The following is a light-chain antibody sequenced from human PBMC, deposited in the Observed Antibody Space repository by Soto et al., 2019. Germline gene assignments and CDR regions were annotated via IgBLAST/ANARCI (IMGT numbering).Light chain of an antibody. V-gene: IGLV2-14*03. CDR1: SSDVGGYNY. CDR3: RSYTSSNTRV. J-gene: IGLJ1*01. Sequence: QSVLTQPAAVSGSPGQSITISCTGTSSDVGGYNYVSWYQQHPGKAPKLMIYDVTNRPSGVSNRFSGSKSGNTASLTISGLQADDEADYYCRSYTSSNTRVFGSGTKAPS. CDR2: DVT.